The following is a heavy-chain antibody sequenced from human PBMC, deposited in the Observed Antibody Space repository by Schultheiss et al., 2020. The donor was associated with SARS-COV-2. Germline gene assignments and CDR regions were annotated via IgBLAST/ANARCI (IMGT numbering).Heavy chain of an antibody. CDR2: IYFTGST. J-gene: IGHJ5*02. V-gene: IGHV4-59*08. CDR3: ARRRSDGNWWLDT. D-gene: IGHD2-8*02. CDR1: GGSISSYY. Sequence: ETLSLTCTVSGGSISSYYWSWIRQPPGKRLESIGYIYFTGSTNYNLSLKSRVTISVDTSKNQFSLKLTSVIAADTAVYYCARRRSDGNWWLDTWGQGTLVTVSS.